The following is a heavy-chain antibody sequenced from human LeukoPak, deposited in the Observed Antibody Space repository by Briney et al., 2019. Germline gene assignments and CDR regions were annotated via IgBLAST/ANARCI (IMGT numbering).Heavy chain of an antibody. J-gene: IGHJ5*02. V-gene: IGHV1-69*05. CDR2: IIPIFGTA. D-gene: IGHD3-22*01. Sequence: GASVKVSCKASGGTFSSYAISWVRQAPGQGLGWMGRIIPIFGTANYAQKFQGRVTITTDESTSTAYMELSSLRSEDTAVYYCARLKNYYDSSGYYRAGGFDPWGQGTLVTVSS. CDR1: GGTFSSYA. CDR3: ARLKNYYDSSGYYRAGGFDP.